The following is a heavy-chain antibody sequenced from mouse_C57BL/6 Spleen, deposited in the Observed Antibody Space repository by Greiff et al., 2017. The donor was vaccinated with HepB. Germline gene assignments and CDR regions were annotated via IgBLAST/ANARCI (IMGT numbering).Heavy chain of an antibody. CDR1: GYTFTSYW. V-gene: IGHV1-59*01. Sequence: QLQQPGAELVRPGTSVKLSCKASGYTFTSYWMHWVKQRPGQGLEWIGVIDPSDSYTNYNQKFKGKATLTVDTSSSTAYMQLSSLTSEDSAVYYCARNNWALYAMDYWGQGTSVTVSS. J-gene: IGHJ4*01. D-gene: IGHD4-1*01. CDR2: IDPSDSYT. CDR3: ARNNWALYAMDY.